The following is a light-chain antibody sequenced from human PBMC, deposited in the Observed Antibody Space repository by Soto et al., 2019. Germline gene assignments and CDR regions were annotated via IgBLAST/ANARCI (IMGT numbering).Light chain of an antibody. V-gene: IGKV3-11*01. CDR1: QSVSSY. Sequence: EIVVTQSPATLSLSPGDSATLSCRASQSVSSYLAWYQQKPRQAPRLLIYDASNRATGIPARFSGSGSGTDFTLTISSLEPEDFAVYYCQQRSNWQGATFGGGTKVDIK. CDR2: DAS. J-gene: IGKJ4*01. CDR3: QQRSNWQGAT.